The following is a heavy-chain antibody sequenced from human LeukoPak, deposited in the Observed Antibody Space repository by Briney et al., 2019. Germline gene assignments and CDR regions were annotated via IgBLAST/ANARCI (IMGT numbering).Heavy chain of an antibody. J-gene: IGHJ4*02. CDR3: ATASPYCSGDYCRLRFDY. D-gene: IGHD3-22*01. CDR1: GFTFSNYW. V-gene: IGHV3-7*03. CDR2: INEDGSER. Sequence: GGSLGLSCAASGFTFSNYWMNWVRQAPGKGLEWVATINEDGSERYYMDSMKGRFTISRDNGDNLLYLQMNSLRAEDTAVYYCATASPYCSGDYCRLRFDYWGQGTLVTVSS.